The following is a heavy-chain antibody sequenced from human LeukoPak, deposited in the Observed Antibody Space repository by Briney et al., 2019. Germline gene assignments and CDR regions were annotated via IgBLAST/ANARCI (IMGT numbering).Heavy chain of an antibody. CDR3: AKAYYGSGSYPIFDY. CDR1: GFTFRSYA. V-gene: IGHV3-23*01. D-gene: IGHD3-10*01. J-gene: IGHJ4*02. CDR2: ISGSGGST. Sequence: GGSLSLSCAATGFTFRSYAMSWVRQARGKGVEWVSAISGSGGSTYCADSVKGRFTISRDNSKNTLYLQMNSLRAEDTAVYYCAKAYYGSGSYPIFDYWGQGTLVTVSS.